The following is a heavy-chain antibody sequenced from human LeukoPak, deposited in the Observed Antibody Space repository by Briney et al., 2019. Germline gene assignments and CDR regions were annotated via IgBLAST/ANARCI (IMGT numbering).Heavy chain of an antibody. J-gene: IGHJ4*02. D-gene: IGHD6-6*01. CDR3: ARDQNIAGRPDY. Sequence: ASVRVSCKASGYTFPDYGISWVRQAPGQGLEWVGWISGYNGHTNYAQKFQSRVTMTTDTSTSTVYMELRTLRSDDTAVYYCARDQNIAGRPDYWGQGTLVTVSS. V-gene: IGHV1-18*01. CDR2: ISGYNGHT. CDR1: GYTFPDYG.